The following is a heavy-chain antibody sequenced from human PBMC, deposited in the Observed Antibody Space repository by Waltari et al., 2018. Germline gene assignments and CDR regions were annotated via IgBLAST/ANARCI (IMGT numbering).Heavy chain of an antibody. J-gene: IGHJ5*02. Sequence: QVQLVQSGAEVKKPGSSVKVSCKASGGTFSSYAISWVRQAPGHGLEWMGGIIPMFGTASYAKKFQGRGTITTDESTSTAYMELSSLRSEVTAVYDCARDQPHGGGAGFDPWGQGTLVTVSS. CDR3: ARDQPHGGGAGFDP. CDR2: IIPMFGTA. V-gene: IGHV1-69*05. CDR1: GGTFSSYA. D-gene: IGHD3-10*01.